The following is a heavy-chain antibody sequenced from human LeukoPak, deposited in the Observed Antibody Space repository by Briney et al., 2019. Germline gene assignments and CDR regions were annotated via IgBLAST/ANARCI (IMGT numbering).Heavy chain of an antibody. J-gene: IGHJ4*02. CDR1: GDSISNYY. Sequence: SETLSLTCTVSGDSISNYYWSWIRQPPGKGLEWIGYIYYTGSTNYNPSLKSRVIISVDTSKNQFSLKLSSVTAADTAVYYCARHDPGSYYDFWSGLYYFDYWGQGTLVTVSS. CDR2: IYYTGST. V-gene: IGHV4-59*08. D-gene: IGHD3-3*01. CDR3: ARHDPGSYYDFWSGLYYFDY.